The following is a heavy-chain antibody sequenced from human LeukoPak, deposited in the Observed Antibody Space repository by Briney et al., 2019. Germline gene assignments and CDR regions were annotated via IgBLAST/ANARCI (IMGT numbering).Heavy chain of an antibody. V-gene: IGHV6-1*01. D-gene: IGHD3-10*01. Sequence: ASQTLSLTCAIYGDSVSSNTAAWNWIRQSPSRGLEWLGRTYYRSKWYNDYTVSMKSRITINPDTSKNQFSLQLNSVTPEDTAVYYCVRGGGAMDVWGKGTTVTVSS. J-gene: IGHJ6*04. CDR1: GDSVSSNTAA. CDR2: TYYRSKWYN. CDR3: VRGGGAMDV.